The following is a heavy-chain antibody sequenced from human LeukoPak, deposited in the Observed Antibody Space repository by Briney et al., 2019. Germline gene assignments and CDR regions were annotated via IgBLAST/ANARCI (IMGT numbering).Heavy chain of an antibody. J-gene: IGHJ5*02. V-gene: IGHV4-31*03. CDR3: ASTYVLRYFDWLLGWFDP. CDR2: IYYSGST. CDR1: SGSISSGGYY. D-gene: IGHD3-9*01. Sequence: PSETLSLTCTVSSGSISSGGYYWSWIRQHPGKGLEWIGYIYYSGSTYYNPSLKSRVTISVDTSKNQFSLKLSSVTAADTAVYYCASTYVLRYFDWLLGWFDPWGQGTLVTVSS.